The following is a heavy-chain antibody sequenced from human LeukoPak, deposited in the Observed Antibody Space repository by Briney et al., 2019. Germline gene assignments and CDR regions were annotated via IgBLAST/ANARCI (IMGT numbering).Heavy chain of an antibody. CDR2: IYTSGST. CDR3: ARVADKGGFDY. J-gene: IGHJ4*02. V-gene: IGHV4-61*02. Sequence: SQTLSLTCTVSGGSISSGSYYWSWIRQPAGKGLEWIGRIYTSGSTNYNPSLKSRVTISVDTSKNQFSLKLSSVTAADTAVYYCARVADKGGFDYWGQGTLVTVSS. D-gene: IGHD3-16*01. CDR1: GGSISSGSYY.